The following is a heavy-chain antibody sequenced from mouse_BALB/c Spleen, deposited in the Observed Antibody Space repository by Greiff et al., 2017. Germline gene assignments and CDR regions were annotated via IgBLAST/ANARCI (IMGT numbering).Heavy chain of an antibody. D-gene: IGHD1-2*01. J-gene: IGHJ3*01. CDR1: GYAFSSSW. V-gene: IGHV1-82*01. CDR3: AREKDYGHFAY. CDR2: IYPGDGDT. Sequence: QVQLQQSGPELVKPGASVKISCKASGYAFSSSWMNWVKQRPGQGLEWIGRIYPGDGDTNYNGKFKGKATLTADKSSSTAYMQLSSLTSVDSAVYFCAREKDYGHFAYWGQGTLVTVSA.